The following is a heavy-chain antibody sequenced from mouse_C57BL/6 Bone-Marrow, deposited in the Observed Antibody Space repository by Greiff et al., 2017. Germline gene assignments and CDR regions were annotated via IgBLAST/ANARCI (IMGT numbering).Heavy chain of an antibody. V-gene: IGHV14-4*01. CDR3: TSITTVAYYAMDY. CDR2: IDPENGDT. CDR1: GFNIKDDY. Sequence: VQLQQSGAELVRPGASVKLSCTASGFNIKDDYMHWVKQRPEQGLEWIGWIDPENGDTEYASKFQGKATITADTSSNTAYLQLSSLTSADTAVYFCTSITTVAYYAMDYWGQGTSVTDSS. J-gene: IGHJ4*01. D-gene: IGHD1-1*01.